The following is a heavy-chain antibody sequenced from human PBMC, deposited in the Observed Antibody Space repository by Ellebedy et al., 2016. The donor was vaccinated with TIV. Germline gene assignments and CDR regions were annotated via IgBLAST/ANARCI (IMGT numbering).Heavy chain of an antibody. D-gene: IGHD3-3*01. V-gene: IGHV3-21*01. CDR3: ARYRAHSTIFGVVISRTLKSLGPDAFDI. CDR2: ISSSSSYI. J-gene: IGHJ3*02. CDR1: GFTFSSYS. Sequence: GESLKISCAASGFTFSSYSMNWVRQAPGKGLEWVSSISSSSSYIYYADSVKGRFTISRDNAKNSLYLQMNSLRAEDTAVYYCARYRAHSTIFGVVISRTLKSLGPDAFDIWGQGTMVTVSS.